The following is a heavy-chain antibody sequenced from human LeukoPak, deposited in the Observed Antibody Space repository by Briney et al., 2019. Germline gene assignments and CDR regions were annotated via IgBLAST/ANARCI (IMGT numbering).Heavy chain of an antibody. V-gene: IGHV1-3*01. CDR2: INAGNGNT. D-gene: IGHD6-19*01. J-gene: IGHJ4*02. CDR1: GYTFTSYA. CDR3: ARSRYSSGWRDHFDY. Sequence: ASVKVSCKASGYTFTSYAMHWVRQAPGQRLEWMGWINAGNGNTKHSQKFQGRVTITRDTSASTAYMELSSLRSEDTAVYYCARSRYSSGWRDHFDYWGQGTLVTVSS.